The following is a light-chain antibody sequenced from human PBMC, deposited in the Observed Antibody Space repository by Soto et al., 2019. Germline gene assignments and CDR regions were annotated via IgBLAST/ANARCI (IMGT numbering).Light chain of an antibody. J-gene: IGKJ1*01. CDR1: QSVSSN. Sequence: EMVMTQSPATLSVSPGERATLSCRASQSVSSNLAWYQQKHGQAPRFLIYGASTRATGIPARFSGSGSGTEFTLTISSLQSEEFAVYYCQHYNNWPPWTFGQGTKVDIK. CDR2: GAS. V-gene: IGKV3-15*01. CDR3: QHYNNWPPWT.